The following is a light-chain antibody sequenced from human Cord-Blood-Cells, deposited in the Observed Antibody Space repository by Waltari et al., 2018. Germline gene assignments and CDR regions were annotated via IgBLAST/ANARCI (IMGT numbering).Light chain of an antibody. V-gene: IGKV1-27*01. CDR2: AAS. CDR1: QGISNY. J-gene: IGKJ4*01. CDR3: QKYNSAALT. Sequence: DISMTQSPSSLSASLGDRVTITCRASQGISNYLAWYQQKPGKVPKLLIYAASTLQSGVPSRFSGSGSGTDFTLTISSLQPEDVATYYCQKYNSAALTFGXGXKXEIK.